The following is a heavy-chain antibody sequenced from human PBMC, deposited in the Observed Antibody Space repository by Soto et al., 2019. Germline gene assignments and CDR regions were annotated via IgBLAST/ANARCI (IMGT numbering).Heavy chain of an antibody. CDR1: GGSISSSPYA. J-gene: IGHJ4*02. CDR2: IDYSGTI. D-gene: IGHD6-6*01. V-gene: IGHV4-39*01. CDR3: ARHVNNQGYEYYFDS. Sequence: QLQLQESGPGLVKPSETLSLTCNASGGSISSSPYAWGWIRQSPGKGLEWIGTIDYSGTIYYNPSLKSRITISVDTSKNQISLRLSSVTAADTAVYYCARHVNNQGYEYYFDSWGQGTLVTVSS.